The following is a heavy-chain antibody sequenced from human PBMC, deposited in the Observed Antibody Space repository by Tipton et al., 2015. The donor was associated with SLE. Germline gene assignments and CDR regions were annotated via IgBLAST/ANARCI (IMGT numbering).Heavy chain of an antibody. CDR3: ARDAGWSVSPYFCDF. V-gene: IGHV1-18*01. J-gene: IGHJ4*02. CDR2: ISAYNGNT. CDR1: GYTFTSYG. Sequence: VQLVQSGAEVKKPGASVKVSCKASGYTFTSYGISWVRQAPGQGLEWMGWISAYNGNTNYAQKLQGRVTMTTDKSTRTAYMERMSVRSDETAVYYWARDAGWSVSPYFCDFWGQGSPVTVSS. D-gene: IGHD1-26*01.